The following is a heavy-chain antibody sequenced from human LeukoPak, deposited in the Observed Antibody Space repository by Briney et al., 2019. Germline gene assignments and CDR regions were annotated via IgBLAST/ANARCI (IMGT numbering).Heavy chain of an antibody. CDR1: GGSISSSNW. CDR2: IYHSGST. J-gene: IGHJ4*02. CDR3: ARRTLVVVVPAAFDY. V-gene: IGHV4-4*02. Sequence: SETLSLTCAVSGGSISSSNWWSWVRQPPGKGPEWIGEIYHSGSTNYNPSLKSRVTISVDKSKNQFSLKLSSVTAADTAVYYCARRTLVVVVPAAFDYWGQGTLVTVSS. D-gene: IGHD2-2*01.